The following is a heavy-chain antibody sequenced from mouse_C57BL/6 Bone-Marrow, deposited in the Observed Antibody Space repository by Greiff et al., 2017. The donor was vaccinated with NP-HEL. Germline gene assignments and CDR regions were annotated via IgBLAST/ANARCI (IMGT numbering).Heavy chain of an antibody. CDR3: ERDALHYYGSFHWYFDV. CDR2: SRNKANDYTT. D-gene: IGHD1-1*01. CDR1: GFTFSDFY. Sequence: EVTVVESGGGLVQSGRSLRLSCATSGFTFSDFYLEWVRQAPGKGLEWIAASRNKANDYTTEYSSSVKGRFIVSRDTSQSILYLQMKALRAEDTAIYYCERDALHYYGSFHWYFDVWGTGTTVTVSS. J-gene: IGHJ1*03. V-gene: IGHV7-1*01.